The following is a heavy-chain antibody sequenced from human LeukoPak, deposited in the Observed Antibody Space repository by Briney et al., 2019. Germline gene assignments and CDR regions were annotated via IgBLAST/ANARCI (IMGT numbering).Heavy chain of an antibody. Sequence: SETLSLTCSVSSEFFSGYYWGWIRQPPGKGLEWIGDINDSGTTKYNPTLKSRVTISIDSSKRQFSLKVKSVTAADTAVYYCARLPLGAFGEVLNFDYWGQGTPVTVSS. V-gene: IGHV4-34*01. CDR1: SEFFSGYY. CDR2: INDSGTT. CDR3: ARLPLGAFGEVLNFDY. D-gene: IGHD3-10*01. J-gene: IGHJ4*02.